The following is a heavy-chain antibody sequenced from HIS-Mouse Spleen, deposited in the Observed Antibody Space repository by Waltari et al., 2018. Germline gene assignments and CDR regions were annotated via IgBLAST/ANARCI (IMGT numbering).Heavy chain of an antibody. CDR2: IYYSGST. CDR3: AREIPYSSSWYDWYFDL. J-gene: IGHJ2*01. CDR1: GGSISSSSYY. Sequence: QLQLQESGPGLVKPSETLSLTCTVPGGSISSSSYYWGWIRQPPGKGLEWIGGIYYSGSTYYNPSLKSRVPISVDTSKNQFSLKLSSVTAADTAVYYCAREIPYSSSWYDWYFDLWGRGTLVTVSS. V-gene: IGHV4-39*07. D-gene: IGHD6-13*01.